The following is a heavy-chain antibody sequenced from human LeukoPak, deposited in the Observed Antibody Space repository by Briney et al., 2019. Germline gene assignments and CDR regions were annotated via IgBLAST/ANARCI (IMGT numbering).Heavy chain of an antibody. CDR2: ISSSSSYI. Sequence: GGSLRLSCAASGFTFSSYSMNWVRQAPGKGLEWVSSISSSSSYIYYADSVKGRFTISRDNAKNSLYLQMNSLRAEDTAGYYCARDNYDSSGPDYYYYYMDVWGKGTTVTISS. D-gene: IGHD3-22*01. CDR1: GFTFSSYS. J-gene: IGHJ6*03. CDR3: ARDNYDSSGPDYYYYYMDV. V-gene: IGHV3-21*01.